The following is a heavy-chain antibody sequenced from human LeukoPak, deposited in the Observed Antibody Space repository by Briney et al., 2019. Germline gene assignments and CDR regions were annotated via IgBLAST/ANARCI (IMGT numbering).Heavy chain of an antibody. Sequence: EASVKVSCKASGYTFTSYDINWVRQATGQGLEWMGWMNPNSGNTGYAQKSQGRVTITRNTSISTAYMELSSLRSEDTAVYYCARAKYYGSGSSYYFDYWGQGTLVTVSS. D-gene: IGHD3-10*01. CDR2: MNPNSGNT. J-gene: IGHJ4*02. V-gene: IGHV1-8*03. CDR3: ARAKYYGSGSSYYFDY. CDR1: GYTFTSYD.